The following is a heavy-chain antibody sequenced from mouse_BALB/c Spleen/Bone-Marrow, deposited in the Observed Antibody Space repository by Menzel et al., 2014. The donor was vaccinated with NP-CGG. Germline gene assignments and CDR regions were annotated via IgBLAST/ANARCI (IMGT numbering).Heavy chain of an antibody. CDR3: ARVPLLSRYAMDY. Sequence: EVKLVESGGGLVQPGGSLRLSCATSGFTFXDFYMEWVRQPPGKRLEWIAASRNKANDYTTEHSASVQGRFIVSRDTSQSILYLQMNGLRAEDTAIYYCARVPLLSRYAMDYWGQGTSVTVSS. D-gene: IGHD2-10*01. CDR1: GFTFXDFY. J-gene: IGHJ4*01. V-gene: IGHV7-1*02. CDR2: SRNKANDYTT.